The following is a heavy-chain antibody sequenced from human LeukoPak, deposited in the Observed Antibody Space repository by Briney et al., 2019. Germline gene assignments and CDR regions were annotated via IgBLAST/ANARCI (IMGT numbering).Heavy chain of an antibody. Sequence: ASVKVSCKASGYTFTSYGISWVRQAPGQGLEWMGWISAYNGNTNYAQKLQGRVTMTTDTSTSTAYMELRSLRSDDTAVYYCARGRVDCSGGSCYGAFDIWGQGTMVTVSS. CDR1: GYTFTSYG. V-gene: IGHV1-18*01. CDR3: ARGRVDCSGGSCYGAFDI. CDR2: ISAYNGNT. J-gene: IGHJ3*02. D-gene: IGHD2-15*01.